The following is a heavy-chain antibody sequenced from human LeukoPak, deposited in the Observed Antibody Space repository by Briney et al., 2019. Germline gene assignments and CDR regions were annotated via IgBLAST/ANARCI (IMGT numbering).Heavy chain of an antibody. D-gene: IGHD4-23*01. CDR1: GFTFDDYA. Sequence: GGGLRLSCAASGFTFDDYAMHWVRQATGKELEWVSLISGDGGGTHNAHSMRGRFTISRDNSKNSLYLQMTSLRTEDTALYYCAKDMSYGGKGYFDYWGQGTLVTVSS. CDR3: AKDMSYGGKGYFDY. J-gene: IGHJ4*02. V-gene: IGHV3-43*02. CDR2: ISGDGGGT.